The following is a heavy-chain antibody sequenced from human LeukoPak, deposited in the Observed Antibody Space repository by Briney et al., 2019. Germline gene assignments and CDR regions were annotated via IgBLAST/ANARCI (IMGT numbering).Heavy chain of an antibody. J-gene: IGHJ4*02. D-gene: IGHD1-26*01. CDR2: ISYDGSNK. Sequence: GGSLRLSCAASGFTFSSYAMHWVRQAPGKGLEWVAVISYDGSNKYYADSVKGRFTISRDNSKNTLYLQMNSLRAEDTAVYYCARGGDSGSYMDYWGQGTLVTVSS. V-gene: IGHV3-30-3*01. CDR1: GFTFSSYA. CDR3: ARGGDSGSYMDY.